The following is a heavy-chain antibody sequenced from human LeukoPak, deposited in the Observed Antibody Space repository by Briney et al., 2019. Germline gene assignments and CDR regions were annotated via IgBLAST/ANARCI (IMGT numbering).Heavy chain of an antibody. CDR1: GFTFSDHY. D-gene: IGHD1-26*01. CDR2: TRKKVNGYTT. J-gene: IGHJ4*02. V-gene: IGHV3-72*01. CDR3: ARVSSSENYSFDY. Sequence: GGSLRLSCAASGFTFSDHYMDWDRQVPGKGLEWVGRTRKKVNGYTTEYAASVKGRFTISRDDSKNSLYLQMNSLKTGDTAVYYCARVSSSENYSFDYWGQGTLVTVSS.